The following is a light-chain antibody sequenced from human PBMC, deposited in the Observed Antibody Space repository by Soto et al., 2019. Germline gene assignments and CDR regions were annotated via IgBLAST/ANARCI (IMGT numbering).Light chain of an antibody. Sequence: VVMTQSPATLSVSPGERATLSCRASQSISDRLAWYHQRPGQAPRLLIYSASARATGVPARFSGSGSGTEFTLTISSLQSEDFGVYYCQQYDYWWTFGQGTNVQI. J-gene: IGKJ1*01. V-gene: IGKV3-15*01. CDR1: QSISDR. CDR3: QQYDYWWT. CDR2: SAS.